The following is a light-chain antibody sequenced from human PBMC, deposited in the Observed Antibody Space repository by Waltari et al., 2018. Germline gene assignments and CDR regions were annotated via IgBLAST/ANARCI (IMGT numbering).Light chain of an antibody. V-gene: IGKV3-20*01. CDR2: DAS. CDR1: QSVSRT. CDR3: QKYGTLPAT. J-gene: IGKJ1*01. Sequence: EIVLTQSPGTLSLSPGERATLSCRAIQSVSRTLAWYQQKPGQAPSHLIYDASSRATGIPDRFSGSGSGTDFSLTISRLEPEDFAVYYCQKYGTLPATFGQGTKVEIK.